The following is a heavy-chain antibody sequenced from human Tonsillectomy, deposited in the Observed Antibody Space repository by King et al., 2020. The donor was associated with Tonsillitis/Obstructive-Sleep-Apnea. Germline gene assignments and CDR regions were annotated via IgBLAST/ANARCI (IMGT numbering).Heavy chain of an antibody. D-gene: IGHD3-10*01. Sequence: QLQESGPGLVKPSETLSLTCTVSGGSISSSSYYWGWIRQPPGKGLEWIGSIYYSGSTYYNPSLKSRVTISVDTSKNQFSLKLSSVTAADTAVYYCARIGVGRGEPRWCQGTLVTVSS. V-gene: IGHV4-39*01. CDR3: ARIGVGRGEPR. J-gene: IGHJ4*02. CDR2: IYYSGST. CDR1: GGSISSSSYY.